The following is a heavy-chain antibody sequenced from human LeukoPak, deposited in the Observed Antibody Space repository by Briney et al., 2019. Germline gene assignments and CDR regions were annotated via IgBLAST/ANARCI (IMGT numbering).Heavy chain of an antibody. V-gene: IGHV4-34*01. J-gene: IGHJ4*02. CDR3: ARLVGGAVATIDY. CDR2: INHSGST. Sequence: PSETLSLTCAVYGGSFSGYYWSWIRQPPGKGLEWIGEINHSGSTNYNPSPKSRVTISVDTSKNQFSLKLSSVTAADTAVYYCARLVGGAVATIDYWGRGALVTVSS. D-gene: IGHD6-19*01. CDR1: GGSFSGYY.